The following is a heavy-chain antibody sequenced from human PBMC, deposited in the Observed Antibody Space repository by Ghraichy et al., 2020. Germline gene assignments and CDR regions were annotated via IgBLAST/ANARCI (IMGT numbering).Heavy chain of an antibody. CDR1: GDSVSSNSAA. D-gene: IGHD2-21*02. CDR2: TYYRSKWNY. V-gene: IGHV6-1*01. J-gene: IGHJ5*02. Sequence: SETLSLTCVISGDSVSSNSAAWNWIRQSPSRGLEWLGRTYYRSKWNYDYAISVKSRITINADTSKNQLSLQLNAVTPEDTAVYYCARESPGGKNPVTDKRNYWFDPWGQGTLVTVSS. CDR3: ARESPGGKNPVTDKRNYWFDP.